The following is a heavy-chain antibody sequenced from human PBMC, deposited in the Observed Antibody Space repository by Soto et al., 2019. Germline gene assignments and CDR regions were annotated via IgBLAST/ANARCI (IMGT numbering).Heavy chain of an antibody. J-gene: IGHJ5*02. D-gene: IGHD3-3*01. CDR1: GGSISSSSYY. CDR2: IYYSGST. V-gene: IGHV4-39*01. Sequence: SETLSLTCTVSGGSISSSSYYWGWIRHPPGKGLEWIGSIYYSGSTYYNPSLKSRVTISVDTSKNQFSLKLSSVTAADTAVYYCAGRGKYDFWSGYSQTWFDPWGQGTLVTVSS. CDR3: AGRGKYDFWSGYSQTWFDP.